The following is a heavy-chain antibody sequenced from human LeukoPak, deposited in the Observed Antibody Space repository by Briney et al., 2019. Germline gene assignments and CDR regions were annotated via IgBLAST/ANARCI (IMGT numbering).Heavy chain of an antibody. CDR3: AKDVSWNWFDP. CDR2: ISYDGSNK. Sequence: PGRSLRLSCAASGFTSSTYAMHWVRQAPGKGLEWVAVISYDGSNKYYADSVKGRFTISRDNSKNTLYLQMNTLRAEDTAVYYCAKDVSWNWFDPWGQGTLVTVSS. V-gene: IGHV3-30*18. J-gene: IGHJ5*02. CDR1: GFTSSTYA.